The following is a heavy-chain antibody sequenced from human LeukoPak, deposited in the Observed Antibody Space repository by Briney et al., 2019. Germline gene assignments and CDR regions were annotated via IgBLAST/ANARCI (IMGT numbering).Heavy chain of an antibody. V-gene: IGHV3-23*01. D-gene: IGHD3-3*01. CDR1: GFTFSSYA. J-gene: IGHJ1*01. Sequence: GGSLRLSCAASGFTFSSYAMSWVRQAPGKGLEWVSAISGSGGSTYYTDSVKGRFTISSDNSRNTLYLRMNSLRAEDTAVYYCAKGHLSYYDFWRGQGTLGTVS. CDR2: ISGSGGST. CDR3: AKGHLSYYDFW.